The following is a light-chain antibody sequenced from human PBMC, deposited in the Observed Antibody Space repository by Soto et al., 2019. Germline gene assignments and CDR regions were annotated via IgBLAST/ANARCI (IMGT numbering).Light chain of an antibody. CDR3: CSYAGSYIPYV. CDR2: DVS. Sequence: QSVLTQPRSVSGSPGQSVTISCTGNSSDVGRYNYVSWYQQHPGKAPKLMIYDVSKRPSGVPDRFSGSKSGNTASLTISGLQAEDEADYYCCSYAGSYIPYVFGTGTKVTIL. V-gene: IGLV2-11*01. J-gene: IGLJ1*01. CDR1: SSDVGRYNY.